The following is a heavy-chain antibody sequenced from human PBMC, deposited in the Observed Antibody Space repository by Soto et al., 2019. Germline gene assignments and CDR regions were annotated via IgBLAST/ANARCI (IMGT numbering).Heavy chain of an antibody. CDR2: IYYSGST. J-gene: IGHJ5*02. CDR1: GGSISSSSYY. CDR3: ARRGFWSGYSWFDP. D-gene: IGHD3-3*01. Sequence: QLQLQESGPGLVKPSETLSLTCTVSGGSISSSSYYWGWIRQPPGKGLEGIGSIYYSGSTYYNPSLKSRVTISVDTSKNQFSLKLSSVTAADTAVYYCARRGFWSGYSWFDPWGQGTLVTVSS. V-gene: IGHV4-39*01.